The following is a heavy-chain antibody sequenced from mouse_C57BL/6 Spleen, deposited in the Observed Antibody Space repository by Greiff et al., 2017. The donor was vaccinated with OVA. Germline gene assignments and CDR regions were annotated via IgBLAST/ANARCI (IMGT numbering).Heavy chain of an antibody. J-gene: IGHJ1*03. CDR2: ISDGGSYT. V-gene: IGHV5-4*03. CDR3: ARGTTVAAGYFDV. Sequence: EVKMVESGGGLVKPGGSLKLSCAASGFTFSSYALSWVRQTPEKRLEWVATISDGGSYTYYPDNVKGRFTISRDNAKNNLYLQMSHLKSEDPAMYYCARGTTVAAGYFDVWGTGTTVTVSS. CDR1: GFTFSSYA. D-gene: IGHD1-1*01.